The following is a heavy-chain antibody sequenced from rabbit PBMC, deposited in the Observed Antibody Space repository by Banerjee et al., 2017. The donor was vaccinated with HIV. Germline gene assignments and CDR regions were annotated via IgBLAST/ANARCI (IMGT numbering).Heavy chain of an antibody. CDR2: IDAGSGGST. J-gene: IGHJ4*01. D-gene: IGHD4-1*01. CDR1: GCDFSSRYY. V-gene: IGHV1S40*01. Sequence: QSLEESGGDLVQPEGSLTLTCKASGCDFSSRYYMCWVRQAPGKGLEWIGCIDAGSGGSTYYASWAKGRFTISKTSSTTVTLQMTSLTAADTATYFCARDLAGVIGWNFNLWGPGTLVSVS. CDR3: ARDLAGVIGWNFNL.